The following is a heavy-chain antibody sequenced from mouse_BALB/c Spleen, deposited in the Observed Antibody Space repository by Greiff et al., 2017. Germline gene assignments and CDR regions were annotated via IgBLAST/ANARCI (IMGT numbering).Heavy chain of an antibody. D-gene: IGHD3-3*01. CDR1: GFSLTSYG. V-gene: IGHV2-9*02. J-gene: IGHJ3*01. CDR2: IWAGGST. CDR3: ARDGRWDRDGWFAY. Sequence: VKLVESGPGLVAPSQSLSITCTVSGFSLTSYGVHWVRQPPGKGLEWLGVIWAGGSTNYNSALMSRLSISKDNSKSQVFLKMNSLQTDDTAMYYCARDGRWDRDGWFAYWGQGTLVTVSA.